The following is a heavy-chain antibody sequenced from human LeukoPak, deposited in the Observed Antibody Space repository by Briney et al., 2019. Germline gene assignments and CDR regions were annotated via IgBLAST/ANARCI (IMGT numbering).Heavy chain of an antibody. D-gene: IGHD1-7*01. CDR3: ARLWSLELSKGAFHI. Sequence: SETLSLTCTVSGGSISSSSYYWGWIRQPPGKGLEWIGNIYYSGRTYYNPSLKSRVTISVDTSKNQFSLKLSSVTAADTSLYYCARLWSLELSKGAFHIWGQGTMVTVSS. J-gene: IGHJ3*02. V-gene: IGHV4-39*01. CDR1: GGSISSSSYY. CDR2: IYYSGRT.